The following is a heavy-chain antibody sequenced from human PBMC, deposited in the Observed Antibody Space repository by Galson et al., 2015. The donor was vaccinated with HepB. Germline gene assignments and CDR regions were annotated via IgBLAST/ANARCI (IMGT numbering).Heavy chain of an antibody. V-gene: IGHV1-69*13. CDR3: ARSWRGSAPYSYGPIDY. D-gene: IGHD5-18*01. J-gene: IGHJ4*02. Sequence: SVKVSCKASGGTFSSYAISWVRQAPGQGLEWMGGIIPIFGTANYAQKFQGRVTITADESTSTAYMELSSLRSEDTAVYYCARSWRGSAPYSYGPIDYWGQGTLVTVSS. CDR2: IIPIFGTA. CDR1: GGTFSSYA.